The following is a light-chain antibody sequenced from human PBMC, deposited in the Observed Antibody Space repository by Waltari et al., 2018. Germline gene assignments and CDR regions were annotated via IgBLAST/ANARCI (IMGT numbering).Light chain of an antibody. V-gene: IGLV1-51*01. CDR3: GTWDSSPNLFYV. CDR1: SPNIGTNY. J-gene: IGLJ1*01. Sequence: QSVLTQPPSVSAAPGQKVTISCPGSSPNIGTNYVSWYQQVPGTAPKLLIYDNNQRPSGIPDRFSGSKSGTSATLGITGLQTGDEADYYCGTWDSSPNLFYVFGSGTRVIVL. CDR2: DNN.